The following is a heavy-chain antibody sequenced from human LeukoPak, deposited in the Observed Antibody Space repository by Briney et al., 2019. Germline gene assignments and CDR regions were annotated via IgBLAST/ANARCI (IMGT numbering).Heavy chain of an antibody. Sequence: PSKTLSLTCTVSGGSISSYYWSWIRQPAGKGLEWIGRIYTSGSTNYNPSLKSRVTMSVDTSKNQFSLKLSSVTAADTAVYYCARDQSPYDSSGYYFYYYYGMDVWGQGTTVTVSS. CDR3: ARDQSPYDSSGYYFYYYYGMDV. CDR1: GGSISSYY. J-gene: IGHJ6*02. D-gene: IGHD3-22*01. V-gene: IGHV4-4*07. CDR2: IYTSGST.